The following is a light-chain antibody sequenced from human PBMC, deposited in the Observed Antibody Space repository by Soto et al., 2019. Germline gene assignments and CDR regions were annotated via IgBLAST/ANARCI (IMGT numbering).Light chain of an antibody. J-gene: IGLJ1*01. V-gene: IGLV2-8*01. CDR1: SSDVGGFNY. Sequence: QSVLTQPPSASGSPGQSVTISCTGTSSDVGGFNYVSWYQQHPGKAPKVIIYEVSKRPSGVPDRFSGSKSGSTASLTVSGLQAEDEAHYYCSSYAVTNILVFGTGTKVTVL. CDR3: SSYAVTNILV. CDR2: EVS.